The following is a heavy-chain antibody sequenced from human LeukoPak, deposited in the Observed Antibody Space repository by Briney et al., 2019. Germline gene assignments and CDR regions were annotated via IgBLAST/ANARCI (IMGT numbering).Heavy chain of an antibody. V-gene: IGHV5-51*01. Sequence: GESLKISCEASGYSFTTYWITWVRQMPGKGLEWMAIIYSGDSDTRYSPSFQGQVTISVDKSISTAYLQWSSLKVSDTAIYYCAIHSYGYRHWGQGTLVTVSS. CDR3: AIHSYGYRH. D-gene: IGHD5-18*01. J-gene: IGHJ4*02. CDR1: GYSFTTYW. CDR2: IYSGDSDT.